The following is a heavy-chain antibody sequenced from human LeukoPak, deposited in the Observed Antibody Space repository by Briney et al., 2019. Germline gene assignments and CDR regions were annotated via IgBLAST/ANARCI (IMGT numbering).Heavy chain of an antibody. V-gene: IGHV3-64D*06. Sequence: GGSLRLFCSASVYILRRYATHWLRQAPGKALEYVSSISSIGGSTYYADSVKGRFTISRDNSRNTLHLQMSSLRVEDTAVYYCVKDSSSGSYFDYWGQGTLVTVSS. CDR2: ISSIGGST. J-gene: IGHJ4*02. CDR1: VYILRRYA. CDR3: VKDSSSGSYFDY. D-gene: IGHD3-10*01.